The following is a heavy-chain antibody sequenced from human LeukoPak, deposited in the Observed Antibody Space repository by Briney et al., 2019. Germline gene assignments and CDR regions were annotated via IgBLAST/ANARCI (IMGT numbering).Heavy chain of an antibody. Sequence: SETLSLTCTVSGGSISRYYWSWIRRPPGKGLGWIGYIDDSGNTDYNPSLKSQVTISVDRSKNQLSLKLSFVTAADTAVYYCARSDYHGSGSHTVFDAFDIWGQGTRVTVSS. D-gene: IGHD3-10*01. CDR1: GGSISRYY. V-gene: IGHV4-59*01. CDR2: IDDSGNT. J-gene: IGHJ3*02. CDR3: ARSDYHGSGSHTVFDAFDI.